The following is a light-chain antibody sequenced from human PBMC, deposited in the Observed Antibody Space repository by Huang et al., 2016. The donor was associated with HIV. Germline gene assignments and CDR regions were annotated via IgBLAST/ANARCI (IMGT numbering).Light chain of an antibody. J-gene: IGKJ3*01. CDR3: QQYNNWPPLFT. CDR2: GAS. V-gene: IGKV3-15*01. CDR1: QRVSSN. Sequence: EIVMTQSPATLSVSPGERATLSCRASQRVSSNLAWYQQKPRQAPRLLIYGASTRATGIPARFSGSGSGTEFTLTISSLQSEDFAVYYCQQYNNWPPLFTFGPGTKVDIK.